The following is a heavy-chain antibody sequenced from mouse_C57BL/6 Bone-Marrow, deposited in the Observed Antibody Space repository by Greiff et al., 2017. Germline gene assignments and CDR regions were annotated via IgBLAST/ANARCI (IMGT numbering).Heavy chain of an antibody. V-gene: IGHV1-50*01. J-gene: IGHJ4*01. D-gene: IGHD1-1*01. CDR1: GYTFTSYW. Sequence: VQLQQPGAELVKPGASVKLSCKASGYTFTSYWMQWVKQRPGQGLEWIGEIDPSDSYTNYNQKFKGKATLTVDTSSSTAYMQLSSLTSEDSAVYYCARRTTVVAWDYAMDYWGQGTSVTVSS. CDR3: ARRTTVVAWDYAMDY. CDR2: IDPSDSYT.